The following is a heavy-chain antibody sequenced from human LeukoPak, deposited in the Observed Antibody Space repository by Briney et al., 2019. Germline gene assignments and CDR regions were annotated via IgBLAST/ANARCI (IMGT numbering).Heavy chain of an antibody. J-gene: IGHJ5*02. D-gene: IGHD5-12*01. CDR1: GGSISSYY. Sequence: SETLSLTCTVSGGSISSYYWGWIRQPPGKGLEWIGSIYYSGSTYYNPSLKSRVTISVDTSKNQFSLKLSSVTAADTAVYYCGRGGGWLRFVLRSWGQGTRVTVPS. CDR3: GRGGGWLRFVLRS. V-gene: IGHV4-39*07. CDR2: IYYSGST.